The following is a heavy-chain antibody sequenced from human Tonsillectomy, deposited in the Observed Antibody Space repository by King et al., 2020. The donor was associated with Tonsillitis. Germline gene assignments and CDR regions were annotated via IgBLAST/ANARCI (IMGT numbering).Heavy chain of an antibody. CDR2: IRSMAYGGTT. V-gene: IGHV3-49*03. J-gene: IGHJ4*02. CDR3: TRQGRYSTGWYSFDY. D-gene: IGHD6-19*01. CDR1: GLTFGDYA. Sequence: QLVQSGGGLVQPGRSLRLSCTASGLTFGDYAMSWFRQAPGKGLEWVGFIRSMAYGGTTEYAASLKGRFTISRDDSKSIAYLQMNSLKTEDTAVYYCTRQGRYSTGWYSFDYWGQGTLVTVSS.